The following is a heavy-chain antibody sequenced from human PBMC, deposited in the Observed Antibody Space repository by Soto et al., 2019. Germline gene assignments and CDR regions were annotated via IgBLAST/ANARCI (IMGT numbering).Heavy chain of an antibody. Sequence: QVHLVQSGPEVREPGSSVKVSCKASGGSFSSDAITWVRQAPGQGLEWIGEIIPMFDTTNYAPEFQGRVTITADTATTTVYMEVNRLTPDGTAVYYCAREVVTETTLGYFDFWGQGALVTVSS. V-gene: IGHV1-69*06. CDR3: AREVVTETTLGYFDF. J-gene: IGHJ4*02. CDR1: GGSFSSDA. D-gene: IGHD2-21*02. CDR2: IIPMFDTT.